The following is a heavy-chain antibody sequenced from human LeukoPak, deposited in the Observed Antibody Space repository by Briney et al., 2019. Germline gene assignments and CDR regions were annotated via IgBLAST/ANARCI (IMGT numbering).Heavy chain of an antibody. J-gene: IGHJ5*02. Sequence: PSETLSLTCTVSGGSISSYYWSWIRQPPGKGLEWIGYICYSGSTNYNPSLKSRVTISVDTSKNQFSLKLSSVTAADTAVYYCARHTELWFEFDPWGQGTLVTVSS. V-gene: IGHV4-59*08. CDR3: ARHTELWFEFDP. CDR2: ICYSGST. D-gene: IGHD5-18*01. CDR1: GGSISSYY.